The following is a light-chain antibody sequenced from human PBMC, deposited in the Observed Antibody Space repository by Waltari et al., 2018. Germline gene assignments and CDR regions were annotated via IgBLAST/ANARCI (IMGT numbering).Light chain of an antibody. CDR3: QQYENLLLT. V-gene: IGKV1-33*01. CDR1: HDIGDS. CDR2: DAS. J-gene: IGKJ5*01. Sequence: IQMTQSPSSLSASVGARVTITCQASHDIGDSLNWYQQKAGQAPKLLVFDASNLRAGVPSRFSGSGSGTHFTFTISSVQPEDIATYYCQQYENLLLTFGQGTRLEI.